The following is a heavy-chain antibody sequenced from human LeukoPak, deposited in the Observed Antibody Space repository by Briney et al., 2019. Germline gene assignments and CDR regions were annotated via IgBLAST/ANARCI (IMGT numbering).Heavy chain of an antibody. CDR3: ASQAGYSSGWAPVY. CDR2: ISYDGNDQ. D-gene: IGHD6-19*01. V-gene: IGHV3-30*03. J-gene: IGHJ4*02. Sequence: GGSLRLSCAVSGFTFRNYASHWVRQAPGKGLEWVAFISYDGNDQYYADSVEGRFTISRDNSKNTLFLQMNSLRAEDTAVYFCASQAGYSSGWAPVYWGQGTPVTVSS. CDR1: GFTFRNYA.